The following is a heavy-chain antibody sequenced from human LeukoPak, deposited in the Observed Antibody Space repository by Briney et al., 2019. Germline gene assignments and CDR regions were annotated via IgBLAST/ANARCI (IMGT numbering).Heavy chain of an antibody. CDR2: IYYSGST. Sequence: NPSETLSLTCTVSGGSINSYYWSWIRQPPGKGREWIGYIYYSGSTNYNPSLKSRVTISVDTSKNQFSLKLSSVPAADTAVYYCAREGYSYGYDYWGQGTLVTVSS. CDR1: GGSINSYY. CDR3: AREGYSYGYDY. V-gene: IGHV4-59*01. J-gene: IGHJ4*02. D-gene: IGHD5-18*01.